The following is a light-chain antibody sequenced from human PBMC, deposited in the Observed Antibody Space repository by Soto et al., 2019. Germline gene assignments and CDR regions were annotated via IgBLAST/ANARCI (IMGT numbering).Light chain of an antibody. CDR3: QSYDKSLSGSV. V-gene: IGLV1-40*01. J-gene: IGLJ3*02. CDR2: GSS. CDR1: SSNLGARYE. Sequence: QSALTQPPTVSGAPGQTVTISCTGRSSNLGARYEVHWYQQVPGKAPKLLIFGSSDRASGVPDRFSGSKSGTSASLAITGLQADDEATYFCQSYDKSLSGSVFGGGTKLTVL.